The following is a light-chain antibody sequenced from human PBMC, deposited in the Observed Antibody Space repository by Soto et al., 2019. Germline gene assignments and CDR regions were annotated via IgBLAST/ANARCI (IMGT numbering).Light chain of an antibody. V-gene: IGLV1-40*01. CDR2: GNS. Sequence: QSVLTQPPSVSGAPGQRVTISCTGGSSNIGAGFNVYWYQQFPGTAPKLLIYGNSNRPSGVPDRFSGSKSGTSASLAITGLQAEDEADYYCQSYDSSLTAVVFGGGTKLTVL. CDR1: SSNIGAGFN. CDR3: QSYDSSLTAVV. J-gene: IGLJ2*01.